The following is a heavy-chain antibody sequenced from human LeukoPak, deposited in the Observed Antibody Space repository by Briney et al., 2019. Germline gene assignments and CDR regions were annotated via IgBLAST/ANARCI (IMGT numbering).Heavy chain of an antibody. D-gene: IGHD3-10*01. CDR1: GFTFSRYS. CDR2: ITSSSSTI. Sequence: PGGSLRLSCAASGFTFSRYSINWVRQAPGKGLEWVSYITSSSSTIYYADSVKGRFSISRDNAKNSVYLQMNSLRAEDTAVYYCARVRSGGDFDCRGQGTLVTVSS. V-gene: IGHV3-48*04. J-gene: IGHJ4*02. CDR3: ARVRSGGDFDC.